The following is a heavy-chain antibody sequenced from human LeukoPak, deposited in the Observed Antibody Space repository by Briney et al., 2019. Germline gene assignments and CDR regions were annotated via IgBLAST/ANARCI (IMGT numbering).Heavy chain of an antibody. CDR3: ARPLFGAISPGY. Sequence: PGGSLRLSCAASGFTFSSHWMRWVCQAPGRGRERGANIREVGGETSYGDPVRGRFTIPRDNAENSLHLRMNNLTPETRARYYGARPLFGAISPGYWGQGTLVTVSS. CDR1: GFTFSSHW. D-gene: IGHD3-10*01. V-gene: IGHV3-7*01. CDR2: IREVGGET. J-gene: IGHJ4*02.